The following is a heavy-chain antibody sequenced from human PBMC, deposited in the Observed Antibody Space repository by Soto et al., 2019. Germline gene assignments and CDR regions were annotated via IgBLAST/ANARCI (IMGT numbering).Heavy chain of an antibody. CDR3: TLTNDYGDYRVDY. D-gene: IGHD4-17*01. V-gene: IGHV3-15*07. Sequence: GGSLRLSCAASGFTFSNAWMNWVRQAPGKGLEWVGRIKSKTDGGTTDYAAPVKGRFTISRDDSKNTLYLQMNSLKTEDTAVYYCTLTNDYGDYRVDYWGQGTLVTVSS. CDR1: GFTFSNAW. CDR2: IKSKTDGGTT. J-gene: IGHJ4*02.